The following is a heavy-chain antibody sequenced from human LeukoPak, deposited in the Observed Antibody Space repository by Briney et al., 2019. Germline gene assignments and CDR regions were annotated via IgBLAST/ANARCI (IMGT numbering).Heavy chain of an antibody. CDR1: GFTFSSYW. D-gene: IGHD6-13*01. V-gene: IGHV3-7*04. J-gene: IGHJ4*02. CDR2: IQQDGSEK. Sequence: GGSLRLSCAASGFTFSSYWMNWVRQAPGKGLEWVANIQQDGSEKYYVDSVKGRFTISRDNAKNSLYLQMNSLRAEDTAVYYCARARDSSSWFSSDYWGQGTLLTVSS. CDR3: ARARDSSSWFSSDY.